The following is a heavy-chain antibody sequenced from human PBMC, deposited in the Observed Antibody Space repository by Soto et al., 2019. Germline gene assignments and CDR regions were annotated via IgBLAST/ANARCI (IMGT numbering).Heavy chain of an antibody. V-gene: IGHV3-23*01. CDR1: GFTFSSYA. Sequence: GGSLRLSCAASGFTFSSYAMNWVRQTPGKGLEWVSTVSGSGSTTNYVDSVKGRFTISRDNSKNTLFLQMNSLRAEDTAAYYCTKAPKVVVTAIDYWGQGALVTVSS. D-gene: IGHD2-21*02. CDR2: VSGSGSTT. CDR3: TKAPKVVVTAIDY. J-gene: IGHJ4*02.